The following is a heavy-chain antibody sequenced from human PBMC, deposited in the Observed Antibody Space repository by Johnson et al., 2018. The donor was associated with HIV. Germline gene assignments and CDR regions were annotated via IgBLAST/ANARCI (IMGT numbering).Heavy chain of an antibody. D-gene: IGHD2-8*01. CDR1: GFTFSSSA. J-gene: IGHJ3*02. CDR3: AKAGVGYCTNGICFIADAFDI. V-gene: IGHV3-23*04. Sequence: VQLVESGGGVVQPGGSLRLSSAASGFTFSSSAMSWVRQAPGKGLEWVSGISGSGVSTYYADSVKGRFTISRDKSKNTLYLQMNSLRAEDTAVYYCAKAGVGYCTNGICFIADAFDIWGQGTMVTVSS. CDR2: ISGSGVST.